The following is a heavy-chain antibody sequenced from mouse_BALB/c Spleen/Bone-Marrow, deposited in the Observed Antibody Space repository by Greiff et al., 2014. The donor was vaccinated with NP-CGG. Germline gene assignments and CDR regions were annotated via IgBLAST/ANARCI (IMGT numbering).Heavy chain of an antibody. CDR3: ARQGYYGRSDY. J-gene: IGHJ2*01. CDR2: INPDSSTI. V-gene: IGHV4-1*02. Sequence: EVKLMESGGGLVQPGGSLKLSCAASGFDFSSYWMSWVRQAPGKGLEWLGEINPDSSTINYTPSLKGKFIISRDNAKNTLYLQMSKVRSEDTALYYCARQGYYGRSDYWGQGTTLTVSS. D-gene: IGHD1-1*01. CDR1: GFDFSSYW.